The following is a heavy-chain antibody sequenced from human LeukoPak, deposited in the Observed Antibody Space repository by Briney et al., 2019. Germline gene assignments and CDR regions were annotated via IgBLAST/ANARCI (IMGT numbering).Heavy chain of an antibody. Sequence: PGGSLRLSCAASGFIFSSYWMHWVRQAPGKGLVGVSRFNSDGSSTIYADSVKGRFTISRDNAKNTLYLQMHSLRAEDTAVYYCARDTVIPYSQVGTTKDWGQGTLVTVS. J-gene: IGHJ4*02. CDR1: GFIFSSYW. D-gene: IGHD1-26*01. CDR3: ARDTVIPYSQVGTTKD. V-gene: IGHV3-74*01. CDR2: FNSDGSST.